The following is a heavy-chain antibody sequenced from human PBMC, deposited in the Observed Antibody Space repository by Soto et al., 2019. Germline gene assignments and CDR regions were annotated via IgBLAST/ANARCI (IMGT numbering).Heavy chain of an antibody. Sequence: GGSLRLSCAGSGFTFRWFGMNWVRQAPGKGLEWVARISNDGSNEYYVDSVKGRFTISRDNSKNTLYLQMNSLRAEDTAVYYCAKGHQLLFDYWGHGTLVTVSS. D-gene: IGHD2-2*01. V-gene: IGHV3-30*18. J-gene: IGHJ4*01. CDR2: ISNDGSNE. CDR3: AKGHQLLFDY. CDR1: GFTFRWFG.